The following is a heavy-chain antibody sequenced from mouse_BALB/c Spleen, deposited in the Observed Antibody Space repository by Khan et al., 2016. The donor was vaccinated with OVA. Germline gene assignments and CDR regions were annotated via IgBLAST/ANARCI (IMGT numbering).Heavy chain of an antibody. CDR3: ARDAVRY. J-gene: IGHJ4*01. D-gene: IGHD2-14*01. CDR2: INPKNGVT. V-gene: IGHV1-18*01. CDR1: GYTFTEYT. Sequence: EVQLQQSGPELVKPGASVKISCKTSGYTFTEYTLHWVKQSHGKSLEWIGVINPKNGVTSYNQKFKGKATLTVDKSSSTSYMAFRSLTAEDSAVSYCARDAVRYWGQGTSVTVAS.